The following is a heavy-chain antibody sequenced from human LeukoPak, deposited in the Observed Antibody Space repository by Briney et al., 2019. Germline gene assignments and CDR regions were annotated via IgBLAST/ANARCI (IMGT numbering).Heavy chain of an antibody. V-gene: IGHV3-33*06. J-gene: IGHJ3*02. CDR3: AKAFMIVVVIGAFDI. CDR2: DESHK. Sequence: DESHKNYADSVQGRFTISRDNSKNTLYLQMNSLRAEDTAVYYCAKAFMIVVVIGAFDIWGQGTMVTVSS. D-gene: IGHD3-22*01.